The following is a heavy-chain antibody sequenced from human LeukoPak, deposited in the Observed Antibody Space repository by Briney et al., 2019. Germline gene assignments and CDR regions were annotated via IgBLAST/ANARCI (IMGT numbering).Heavy chain of an antibody. V-gene: IGHV3-30*18. CDR2: ISYDGSNK. D-gene: IGHD3-9*01. Sequence: GGSLRLSCAASGFTFSSYDMHWVRQAPGKGLEWVAVISYDGSNKYYADSVKGRFTISRDNSKNTLFLQMNSLRAEDTAVYYCAKDGGEYYDILTGYYPRLYYMDVWGKGTTVTISS. CDR3: AKDGGEYYDILTGYYPRLYYMDV. CDR1: GFTFSSYD. J-gene: IGHJ6*03.